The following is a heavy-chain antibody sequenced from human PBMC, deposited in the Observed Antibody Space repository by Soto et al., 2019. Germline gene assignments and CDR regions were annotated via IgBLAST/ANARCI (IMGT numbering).Heavy chain of an antibody. V-gene: IGHV3-23*01. J-gene: IGHJ4*02. CDR2: ISGGGDRT. CDR3: GRTYTGG. Sequence: EKQLLQSGGGVVQPGGSLRLSCAASGFSLRDYALSWVRQAPGAGLEWVSGISGGGDRTYYADSVRGRFSISKDRAKNTIYLDMSGLRVDDTAVYFCGRTYTGGWGQGTLVTVSS. D-gene: IGHD4-4*01. CDR1: GFSLRDYA.